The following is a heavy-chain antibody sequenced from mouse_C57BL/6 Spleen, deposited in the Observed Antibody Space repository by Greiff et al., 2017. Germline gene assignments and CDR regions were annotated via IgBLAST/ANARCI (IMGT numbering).Heavy chain of an antibody. CDR1: GYTFTDYW. CDR2: INPSNGGT. Sequence: VQLQQSGPELVKPGASVKLSCKASGYTFTDYWMHWVKQRPGQGLEWIGNINPSNGGTNYNEKFKSKATLTVDKSSSTAYMQLSSLTSEDSAVYYCALDYYGVGYFDDWGKGTAVTVSS. V-gene: IGHV1-53*01. CDR3: ALDYYGVGYFDD. D-gene: IGHD1-2*01. J-gene: IGHJ1*03.